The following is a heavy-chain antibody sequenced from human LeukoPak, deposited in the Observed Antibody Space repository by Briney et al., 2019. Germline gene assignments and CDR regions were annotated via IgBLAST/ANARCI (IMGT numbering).Heavy chain of an antibody. CDR2: ISWNSGHI. J-gene: IGHJ5*02. CDR1: GFTLDDYA. Sequence: GRSLRLSCAASGFTLDDYAMHWVRQAPGKGLEWVSGISWNSGHIGYADSVKGRFTISRDNAKNSLYLQMNSLRTEDTALYYCARDSGTTGEVKFDPWGQGTLVTVSS. V-gene: IGHV3-9*01. D-gene: IGHD4-17*01. CDR3: ARDSGTTGEVKFDP.